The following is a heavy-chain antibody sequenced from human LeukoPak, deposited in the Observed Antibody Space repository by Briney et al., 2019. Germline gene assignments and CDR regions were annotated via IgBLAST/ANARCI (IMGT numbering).Heavy chain of an antibody. V-gene: IGHV1-2*02. Sequence: ASVKVPCKASGYTFTGYYMHWVRQAPGQGLEWMGWINPNSGGTNYAQKFQGRVTMTRDTSISTAYMELSRLRSDDTAVYYCARADQYYYDGSGYYREDWFDPWGQGTLVTVSS. CDR2: INPNSGGT. D-gene: IGHD3-22*01. CDR1: GYTFTGYY. J-gene: IGHJ5*02. CDR3: ARADQYYYDGSGYYREDWFDP.